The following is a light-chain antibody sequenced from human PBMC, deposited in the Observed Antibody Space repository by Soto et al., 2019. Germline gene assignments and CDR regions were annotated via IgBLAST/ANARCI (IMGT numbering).Light chain of an antibody. V-gene: IGLV1-40*01. CDR2: GDS. J-gene: IGLJ1*01. CDR1: SSNIGAGYD. CDR3: QSNDNGLSGSDV. Sequence: QSALTQPPSVSGAPGQGVTISCTGSSSNIGAGYDVNWYQQLPETAPKLLIFGDSNRPSGVPDRFSGSKSGTSASLVITGLQADDEADYYCQSNDNGLSGSDVFGTGTKVTVL.